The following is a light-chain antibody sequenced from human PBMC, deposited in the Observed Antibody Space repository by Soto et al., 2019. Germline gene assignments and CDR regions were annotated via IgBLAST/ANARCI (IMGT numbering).Light chain of an antibody. Sequence: QSALTQPASVSGSPGQSITISCTGTSSDVGGYNYVSWYTQHPGKAPKLMIYEVSNRPSGVSNRFSGSKSGNTASLTISGLQAEDEADYSCSSYTSSSTRVFGGGTKLTVL. CDR2: EVS. J-gene: IGLJ3*02. CDR3: SSYTSSSTRV. V-gene: IGLV2-14*01. CDR1: SSDVGGYNY.